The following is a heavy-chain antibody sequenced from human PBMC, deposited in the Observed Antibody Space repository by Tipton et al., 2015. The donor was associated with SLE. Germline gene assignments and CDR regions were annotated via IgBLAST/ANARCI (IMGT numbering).Heavy chain of an antibody. Sequence: LRLSCAVYSGSFSGYYWSWIRQPPGKGLEWIGEINHSGSTNYNPSLKSRVTISVDTSKNQFSLKLSSVTAADTAVYYCARTIFGVDRGYYFDYWGQGTLVTVSS. J-gene: IGHJ4*02. CDR1: SGSFSGYY. CDR3: ARTIFGVDRGYYFDY. V-gene: IGHV4-34*01. CDR2: INHSGST. D-gene: IGHD3-3*01.